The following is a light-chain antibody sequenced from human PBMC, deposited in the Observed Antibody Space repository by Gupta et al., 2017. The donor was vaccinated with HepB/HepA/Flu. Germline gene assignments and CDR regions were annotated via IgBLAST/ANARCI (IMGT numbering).Light chain of an antibody. CDR2: DVS. Sequence: QYALTHPGSVSGSPGQSITISGTGTSSDVGGYNYVSWYQQHPGKAPKLMIYDVSNRPSGVSNRFSGSKSGNTASLTISGLQAEDEADYYCSSYTSSSTLVVFGGGTKLTVL. CDR1: SSDVGGYNY. V-gene: IGLV2-14*01. CDR3: SSYTSSSTLVV. J-gene: IGLJ2*01.